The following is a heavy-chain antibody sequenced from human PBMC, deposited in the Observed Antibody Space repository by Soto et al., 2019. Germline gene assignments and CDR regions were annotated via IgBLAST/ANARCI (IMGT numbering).Heavy chain of an antibody. Sequence: GGSLRLSCSASGLNFNDYAMHWVRQAAGKGLKYVSSISSNGVSTYYADSVKGRFTISRDNSKNTLYLQMNSLRVEDTAVYYCVKDRFVNYWGQGALVTVSA. D-gene: IGHD3-3*01. CDR2: ISSNGVST. V-gene: IGHV3-64D*06. CDR3: VKDRFVNY. J-gene: IGHJ4*02. CDR1: GLNFNDYA.